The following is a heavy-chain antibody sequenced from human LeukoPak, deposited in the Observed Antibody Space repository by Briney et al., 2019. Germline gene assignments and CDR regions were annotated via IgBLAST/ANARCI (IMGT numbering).Heavy chain of an antibody. V-gene: IGHV6-1*01. CDR2: TYYRSKWYN. Sequence: SQTLSLTCAISGDSVSSNSAAWNWIRQSPSRGLEWLGRTYYRSKWYNDYAVSVKSRITINPDTSKNQFSLQLNSVTPEDTAVYYCARDFYLGYSSGWYSPPDAFDIWGQGTMVTVSS. CDR1: GDSVSSNSAA. CDR3: ARDFYLGYSSGWYSPPDAFDI. J-gene: IGHJ3*02. D-gene: IGHD6-19*01.